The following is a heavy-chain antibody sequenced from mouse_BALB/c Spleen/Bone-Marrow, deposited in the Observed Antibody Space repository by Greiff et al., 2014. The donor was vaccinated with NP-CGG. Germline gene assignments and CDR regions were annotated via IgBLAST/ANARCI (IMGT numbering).Heavy chain of an antibody. J-gene: IGHJ4*01. CDR2: IDPANGNT. Sequence: VQLKQSGAELVKPGASVKLSCTASGFNIKDTYMHWVKQRPEQGLEWIGRIDPANGNTKYDPKFQGKATITADTSSNTAYLQLNSLTPEYTAVYFYSRDNEHYAMDYWGQGTSVTVSS. V-gene: IGHV14-3*02. CDR3: SRDNEHYAMDY. CDR1: GFNIKDTY.